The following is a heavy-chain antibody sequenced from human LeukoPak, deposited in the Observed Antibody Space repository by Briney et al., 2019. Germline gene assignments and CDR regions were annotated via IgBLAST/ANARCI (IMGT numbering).Heavy chain of an antibody. CDR2: ISSSSSTI. Sequence: GGSLRLSCAASGFTFSSYSMNWVRQAPGKGLEWVSYISSSSSTIYYADPVKGRFTISRDNAKNSLYLQMNSLRAEDTAVYYCARGSVGYYYMDVWGKGTTVTVSS. V-gene: IGHV3-48*04. J-gene: IGHJ6*03. CDR1: GFTFSSYS. CDR3: ARGSVGYYYMDV.